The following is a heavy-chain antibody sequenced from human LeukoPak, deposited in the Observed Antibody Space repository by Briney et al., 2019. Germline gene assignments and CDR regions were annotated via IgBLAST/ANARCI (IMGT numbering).Heavy chain of an antibody. Sequence: ASVKVSCKASGYSFTGYFIHWVRRAPGQGLEWMGCIDPNSGDTKYAQKFQGRVSMPRDTSTRTAYMELSRLRSDDTAVYFCARSGSTGYSVDYWGQGTLVTVSS. CDR3: ARSGSTGYSVDY. CDR1: GYSFTGYF. D-gene: IGHD3-22*01. V-gene: IGHV1-2*02. CDR2: IDPNSGDT. J-gene: IGHJ4*02.